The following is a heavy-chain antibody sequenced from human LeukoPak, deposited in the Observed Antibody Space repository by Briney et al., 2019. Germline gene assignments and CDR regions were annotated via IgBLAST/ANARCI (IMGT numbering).Heavy chain of an antibody. CDR3: ARDHSYATFDY. V-gene: IGHV3-49*03. D-gene: IGHD5-18*01. Sequence: GGSRRLSCTASEFAFPDYAMTWFRQAPGKGLEWVGFIRSEAYGGATEYAASVKGRFTISRDDSKSIAYLQMNSLKTEDTAVYYCARDHSYATFDYWGQGTLVTVSS. CDR2: IRSEAYGGAT. J-gene: IGHJ4*02. CDR1: EFAFPDYA.